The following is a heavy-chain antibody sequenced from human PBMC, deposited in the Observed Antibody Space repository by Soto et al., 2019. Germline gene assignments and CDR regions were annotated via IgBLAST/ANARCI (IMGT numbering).Heavy chain of an antibody. CDR2: ISSDGNDK. V-gene: IGHV3-30*04. J-gene: IGHJ6*02. Sequence: QVQLVESGGGVVQPGRSLRLSCVASGFTFSSYPIHWVRQAPGKGLEWVTTISSDGNDKYSSDSVNGRFTTSRDNSKNTAYLQMNNLRVEDTAVYYCAKEGVADKYYYYGMDVWGQGTTVNVSS. CDR3: AKEGVADKYYYYGMDV. D-gene: IGHD3-3*01. CDR1: GFTFSSYP.